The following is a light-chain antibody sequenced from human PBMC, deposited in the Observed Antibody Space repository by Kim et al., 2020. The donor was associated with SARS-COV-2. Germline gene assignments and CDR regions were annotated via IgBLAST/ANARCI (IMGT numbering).Light chain of an antibody. Sequence: SYELTQPPSVSVAPGKTASITCGGNNIGSKSVHWYQQKPGQAPVLAIYYDSDRPSGIPERFSGSNSDNTATLTISRVEAGDEADYYCQVWDSTADQGVFGRGTQLAVL. CDR2: YDS. CDR3: QVWDSTADQGV. V-gene: IGLV3-21*04. CDR1: NIGSKS. J-gene: IGLJ3*02.